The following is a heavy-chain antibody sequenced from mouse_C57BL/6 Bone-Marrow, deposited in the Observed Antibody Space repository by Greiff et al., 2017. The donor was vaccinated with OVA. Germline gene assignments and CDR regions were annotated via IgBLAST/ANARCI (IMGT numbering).Heavy chain of an antibody. D-gene: IGHD1-1*01. V-gene: IGHV1-66*01. CDR2: IYPGSGNT. Sequence: QVQLQQSGPELVKPGASVKISCKASGYSFTSYYIHWVKQRPGQGLEWIGWIYPGSGNTKYNEKFKGKATLTADTSSSTAYMQLSSRTSEDSAVYYCAGYGSSYESYYFDYWGQGTTLTVSS. J-gene: IGHJ2*01. CDR3: AGYGSSYESYYFDY. CDR1: GYSFTSYY.